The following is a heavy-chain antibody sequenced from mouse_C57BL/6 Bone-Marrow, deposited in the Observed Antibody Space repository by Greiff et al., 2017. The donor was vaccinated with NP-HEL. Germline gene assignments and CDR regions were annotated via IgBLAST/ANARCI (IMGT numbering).Heavy chain of an antibody. V-gene: IGHV1-81*01. D-gene: IGHD1-1*01. J-gene: IGHJ2*01. CDR3: ARRGLLLRY. CDR2: IYPRSGNT. CDR1: GYTFTSYG. Sequence: VNVVESGAELARPGASVKLSCKASGYTFTSYGISWVKQRTGQGLEWIGEIYPRSGNTYYNEKFKGKATLTADKSSSTAYMELRSLTSEASAVYFCARRGLLLRYWGQGTTLTVSS.